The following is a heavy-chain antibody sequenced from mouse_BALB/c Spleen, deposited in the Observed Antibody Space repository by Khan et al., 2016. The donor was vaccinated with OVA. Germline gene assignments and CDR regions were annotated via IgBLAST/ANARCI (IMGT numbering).Heavy chain of an antibody. CDR1: GFTFSSFG. V-gene: IGHV5-17*02. CDR2: INSGSTTI. Sequence: EVQLQESGGGLVQPGGSRKLSCAASGFTFSSFGMHWVRQAPEKGLEWVAYINSGSTTIYYADPVKGRFTISRDNPKNTLFLQMTSLRSEDMAMYYCARGNWAYWGQGTTLTVSS. D-gene: IGHD4-1*01. J-gene: IGHJ2*01. CDR3: ARGNWAY.